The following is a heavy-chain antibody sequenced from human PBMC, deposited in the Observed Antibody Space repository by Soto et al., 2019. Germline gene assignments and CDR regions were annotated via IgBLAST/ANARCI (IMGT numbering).Heavy chain of an antibody. CDR2: INSDGSST. J-gene: IGHJ5*02. Sequence: EVQLVESGGGLVQPGGSLRLSCAASGFTFSSYWMHWVRQAPGKGLVWVSRINSDGSSTSYADSVKGRFTISRDNAKNKLYLQMNSLRAEDTAVYYCARVEATVTHNWFDPWGQGTLVTVSS. CDR1: GFTFSSYW. V-gene: IGHV3-74*01. CDR3: ARVEATVTHNWFDP. D-gene: IGHD4-17*01.